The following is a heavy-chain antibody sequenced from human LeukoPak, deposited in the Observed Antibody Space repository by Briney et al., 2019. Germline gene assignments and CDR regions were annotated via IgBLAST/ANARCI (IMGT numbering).Heavy chain of an antibody. J-gene: IGHJ6*04. CDR3: AKDILVLSVTFYFSYGMDV. CDR1: GFAVDDYA. CDR2: ISGYVGST. V-gene: IGHV3-43*02. Sequence: GGALRLSCAASGFAVDDYAMHGVRQPPGKGLEWVALISGYVGSTYYADSVKVRCTISRDNIKNSLYLQMNSLRTDDTALHDCAKDILVLSVTFYFSYGMDVWGKGTTVTVSS. D-gene: IGHD2/OR15-2a*01.